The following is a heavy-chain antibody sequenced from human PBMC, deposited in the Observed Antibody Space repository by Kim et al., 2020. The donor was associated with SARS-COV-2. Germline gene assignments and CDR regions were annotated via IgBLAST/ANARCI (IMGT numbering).Heavy chain of an antibody. Sequence: GGSLRLSCAASGFTFSSYAMSWVRQAPGKGLEWVSAISGSGGSTYFADSVKGRFTISRDNSKNTLYLQMNSLRAEDTAVYYCASSGGRYFDWLSGPFDYWGQGTLVTVSS. D-gene: IGHD3-9*01. CDR1: GFTFSSYA. CDR3: ASSGGRYFDWLSGPFDY. CDR2: ISGSGGST. V-gene: IGHV3-23*01. J-gene: IGHJ4*02.